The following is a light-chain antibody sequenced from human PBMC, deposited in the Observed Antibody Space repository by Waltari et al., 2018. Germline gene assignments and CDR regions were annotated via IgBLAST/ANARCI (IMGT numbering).Light chain of an antibody. CDR1: KLGDKY. CDR2: QDA. V-gene: IGLV3-1*01. Sequence: SYDLTQPPSVSVPPGQPATITCSGVKLGDKYVFWYQQKPGQSPVLVLYQDAKRPSGIPARFSGSNSGNTATLTIRMTQPMDEADYYCQVWDTTRGFYGSGTKVTVL. J-gene: IGLJ1*01. CDR3: QVWDTTRGF.